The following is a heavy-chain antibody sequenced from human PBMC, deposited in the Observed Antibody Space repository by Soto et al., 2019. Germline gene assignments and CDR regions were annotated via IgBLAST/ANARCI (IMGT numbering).Heavy chain of an antibody. CDR3: VSGYCSSTSCSTTNYGMDV. CDR2: IYYSGST. D-gene: IGHD2-2*02. J-gene: IGHJ6*02. V-gene: IGHV4-39*01. Sequence: SETLSLTCTVSGGSISSSSYYWGWIRQPPGKGLEWIGSIYYSGSTYYNPSLKSRVTISVDTSKNQFSLKLSSVTAADTAVYYCVSGYCSSTSCSTTNYGMDVWGQGTTVTVSS. CDR1: GGSISSSSYY.